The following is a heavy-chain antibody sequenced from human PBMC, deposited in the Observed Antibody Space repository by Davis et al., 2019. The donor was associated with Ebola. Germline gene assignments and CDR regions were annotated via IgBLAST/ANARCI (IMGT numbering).Heavy chain of an antibody. CDR1: GFTFSTYT. CDR3: AKDFPRTKWELRG. CDR2: ISSSSSTI. D-gene: IGHD1-26*01. V-gene: IGHV3-48*02. J-gene: IGHJ4*02. Sequence: PGGSLRLSCAASGFTFSTYTMNWVRLAPGKGLEWVSYISSSSSTIYYADSVKGRFTISRDNAKNSLYLQMNSLRDEDTAVYYCAKDFPRTKWELRGWGQGTLVTVSS.